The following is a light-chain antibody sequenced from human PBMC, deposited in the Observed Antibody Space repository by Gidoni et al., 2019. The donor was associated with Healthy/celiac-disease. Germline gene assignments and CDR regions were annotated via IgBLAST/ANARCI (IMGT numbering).Light chain of an antibody. V-gene: IGLV2-14*01. CDR1: SSDVVGYNY. J-gene: IGLJ2*01. CDR3: SSYTSSSTVV. Sequence: QSALTQPASVSGSPGQSITISCTGTSSDVVGYNYVSWYQQHPGKAPKLIIYEVTNRPSGVSNLFSGSKSGNTASLTIAGLQAEDEDDYYCSSYTSSSTVVFGGGTKLTVL. CDR2: EVT.